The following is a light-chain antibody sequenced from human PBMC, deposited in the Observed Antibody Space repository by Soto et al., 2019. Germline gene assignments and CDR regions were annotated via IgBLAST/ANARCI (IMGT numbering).Light chain of an antibody. CDR3: QQYNNWPYT. V-gene: IGKV3-15*01. Sequence: EIVMTQSPATLSVSPGERATLACRASQSVSSTLAWYPQKPGQAPRLLIYGASTRATGIPARFSGSGSGTEFTLTISSLQSEDVAVYYCQQYNNWPYTFGQGTKLEIK. CDR2: GAS. CDR1: QSVSST. J-gene: IGKJ2*01.